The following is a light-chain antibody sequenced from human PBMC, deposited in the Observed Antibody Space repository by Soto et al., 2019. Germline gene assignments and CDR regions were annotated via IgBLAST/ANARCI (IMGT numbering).Light chain of an antibody. V-gene: IGLV2-23*02. CDR1: SSDVGSYNL. CDR2: EVS. J-gene: IGLJ1*01. Sequence: QSALTQPASVSGSPGQSITISCTGTSSDVGSYNLVSWYQQHPGKAPKVMIYEVSKRPSGVPNRFSGSKSGNTASLTISGLQAEDEADYYCCSYARISTYVFGTGTKLTVL. CDR3: CSYARISTYV.